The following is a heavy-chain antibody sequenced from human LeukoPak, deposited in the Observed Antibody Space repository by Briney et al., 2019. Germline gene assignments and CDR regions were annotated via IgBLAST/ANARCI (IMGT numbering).Heavy chain of an antibody. V-gene: IGHV4-61*02. CDR1: GGSISSGSYY. J-gene: IGHJ4*02. D-gene: IGHD4-17*01. CDR2: IYISGST. CDR3: AREREGPYGYLDY. Sequence: SETLSLTCTVSGGSISSGSYYWSWIQQPAGKGLEWIGRIYISGSTNYNPSLKSRVTISVDTSKNQFSLKLSSVTAADTAVYYCAREREGPYGYLDYWGQGTLVTVSS.